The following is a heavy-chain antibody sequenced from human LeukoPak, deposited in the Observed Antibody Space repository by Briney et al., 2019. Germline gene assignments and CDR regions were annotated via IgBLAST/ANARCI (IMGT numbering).Heavy chain of an antibody. CDR2: IYPGDSDT. Sequence: GESLKISCKSPGYTFTTYWIGWVRQMPGKGLEWMGIIYPGDSDTRYSPSFQGQVTISADMSISTAYLQWSSLKSSDTAMYYCATQVGGSLYFHYWGQGTLVTVSS. CDR3: ATQVGGSLYFHY. D-gene: IGHD1-26*01. CDR1: GYTFTTYW. V-gene: IGHV5-51*01. J-gene: IGHJ4*02.